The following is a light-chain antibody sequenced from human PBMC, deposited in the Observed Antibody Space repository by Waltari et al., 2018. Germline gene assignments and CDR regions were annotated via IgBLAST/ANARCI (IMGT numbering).Light chain of an antibody. V-gene: IGLV2-14*01. J-gene: IGLJ3*02. CDR3: SSYRTTNTWV. CDR1: SSDVGGYNY. Sequence: QSALPQPASVSGSPGQSITLSCTGTSSDVGGYNYVSWYQQRPGKAPKLIIYEVNNRPSGVSNRLSGSKSGHTASLTISGLQPEDEADYYCSSYRTTNTWVFGGGTKLTVL. CDR2: EVN.